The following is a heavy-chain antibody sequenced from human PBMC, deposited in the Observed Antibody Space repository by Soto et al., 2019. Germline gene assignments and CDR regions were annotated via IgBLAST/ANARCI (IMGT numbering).Heavy chain of an antibody. Sequence: QVQLVQSGAEVKKPGASVKVSCKASGYTFTGYYMHWVRQAPGQGLEWMGWINPNSGGTNYAQKFQGWVTMTRDTSISSDYSEPGRQTADDTAGYYCASRGILTGYWLSRFDPWGQGTLVTVSS. V-gene: IGHV1-2*04. CDR2: INPNSGGT. CDR1: GYTFTGYY. D-gene: IGHD3-9*01. J-gene: IGHJ5*02. CDR3: ASRGILTGYWLSRFDP.